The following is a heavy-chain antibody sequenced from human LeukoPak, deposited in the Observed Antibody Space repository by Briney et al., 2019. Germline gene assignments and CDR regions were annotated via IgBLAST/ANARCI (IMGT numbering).Heavy chain of an antibody. J-gene: IGHJ4*02. V-gene: IGHV1-69*02. CDR1: GGTLRRQT. CDR3: ASRSNKNIVGADTSEAGDS. Sequence: SVKVSCKASGGTLRRQTITWVRQAPGQGLEWRGRIIPRMGIANYAQKFQGRVTITAETSTDTAYMALLSLRSEDTAVYYCASRSNKNIVGADTSEAGDSWGQGTLVTVSS. D-gene: IGHD6-19*01. CDR2: IIPRMGIA.